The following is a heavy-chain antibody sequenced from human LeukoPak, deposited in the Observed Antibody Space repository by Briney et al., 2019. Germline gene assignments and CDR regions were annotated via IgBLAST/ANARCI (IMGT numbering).Heavy chain of an antibody. J-gene: IGHJ4*02. CDR2: ISAYNGNT. CDR1: GYAFTSYG. CDR3: ARGPSYCGGDCYSGSPHDFDY. Sequence: ASVKVSCKASGYAFTSYGISWVRQAPGQGLEWMGWISAYNGNTNYAQKLQGRVTMTTDTSTSTAYMELRSLRSDDTAVYYCARGPSYCGGDCYSGSPHDFDYWGQGTLVTVSS. V-gene: IGHV1-18*01. D-gene: IGHD2-21*02.